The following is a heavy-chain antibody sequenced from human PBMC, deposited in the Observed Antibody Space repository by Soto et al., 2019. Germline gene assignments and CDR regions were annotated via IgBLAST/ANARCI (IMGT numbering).Heavy chain of an antibody. V-gene: IGHV3-15*01. CDR3: TKVSSNYVTTNLDY. CDR2: IKSKTDGGTT. J-gene: IGHJ4*02. Sequence: WGSLRLSCAASGFTFSNAWMSWVRQAPGKGLEWVGRIKSKTDGGTTDYAAPVKGRFTISRDDSKNTLYLQMNSLKTEDTAVYYCTKVSSNYVTTNLDYWGQGTLVTVSA. CDR1: GFTFSNAW. D-gene: IGHD4-4*01.